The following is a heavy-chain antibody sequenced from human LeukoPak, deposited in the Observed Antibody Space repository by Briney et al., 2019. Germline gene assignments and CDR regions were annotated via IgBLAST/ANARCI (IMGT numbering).Heavy chain of an antibody. Sequence: PGRSLRLSCAASGFTFSSYGMHWVRQAPGKGLEWVAVISYDGSNKYYVDSVKGRFTVSRDNSKNTLYLQVNSLRAEDTAVYYCAKASSGYYFDYWGQGTLVTVSS. D-gene: IGHD3-22*01. CDR1: GFTFSSYG. J-gene: IGHJ4*02. CDR2: ISYDGSNK. V-gene: IGHV3-30*18. CDR3: AKASSGYYFDY.